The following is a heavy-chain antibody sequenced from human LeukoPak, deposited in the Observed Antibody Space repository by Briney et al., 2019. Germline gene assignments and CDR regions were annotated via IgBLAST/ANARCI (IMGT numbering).Heavy chain of an antibody. CDR3: ARAYSSSWYFVDY. Sequence: PGGSLRLSCAASGFTFSSYNMNWVRQAPGKGLEWVSSISSSSSYIYYADSVKGRFTISRDNAKNSLYLQMNSLRAEDTAVYYCARAYSSSWYFVDYWGQGTLVTVSS. D-gene: IGHD6-13*01. CDR1: GFTFSSYN. J-gene: IGHJ4*02. CDR2: ISSSSSYI. V-gene: IGHV3-21*01.